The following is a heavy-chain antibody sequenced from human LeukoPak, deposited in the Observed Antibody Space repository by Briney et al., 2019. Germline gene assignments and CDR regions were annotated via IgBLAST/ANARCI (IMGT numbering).Heavy chain of an antibody. CDR2: IKEDGREK. CDR3: ARARPYSSSSFDY. Sequence: GGSLRLSCATSGFTFSSSWMSWVRQAPGKGLECVANIKEDGREKYYVDSVKGRFTISRDNAKNSLYLQMSSLRAEDTAVYYCARARPYSSSSFDYWGQGTLVTVSS. CDR1: GFTFSSSW. D-gene: IGHD6-13*01. J-gene: IGHJ4*02. V-gene: IGHV3-7*01.